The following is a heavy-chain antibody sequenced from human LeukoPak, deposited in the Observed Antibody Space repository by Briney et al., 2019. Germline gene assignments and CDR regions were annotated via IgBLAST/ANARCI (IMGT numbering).Heavy chain of an antibody. J-gene: IGHJ4*02. V-gene: IGHV4-4*07. D-gene: IGHD3-10*01. CDR3: ARDIGQWFGELLSPFFDY. CDR1: GGSISSYY. Sequence: SETLSLTCTVSGGSISSYYWSWIRQPAGKGLEWIGRIYTSGSTNYNPSLKSRVTMSVDTSKNQFSLKLSSVTAADTAVYYCARDIGQWFGELLSPFFDYWGQGTLVTVSS. CDR2: IYTSGST.